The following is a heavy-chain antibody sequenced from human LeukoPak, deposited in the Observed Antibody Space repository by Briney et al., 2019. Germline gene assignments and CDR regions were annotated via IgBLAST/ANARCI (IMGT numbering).Heavy chain of an antibody. CDR3: AKDRPGSDFWSGYYPYYFDY. Sequence: SVKVSCKASGGTFSCYTISWVRQAPGQGLEWMGRIIPILGIANYAQKFQGRVTITADKSTSTAYMELSSLRSEDTAVYYCAKDRPGSDFWSGYYPYYFDYWGQGTLVSVSS. CDR2: IIPILGIA. V-gene: IGHV1-69*04. CDR1: GGTFSCYT. J-gene: IGHJ4*02. D-gene: IGHD3-3*01.